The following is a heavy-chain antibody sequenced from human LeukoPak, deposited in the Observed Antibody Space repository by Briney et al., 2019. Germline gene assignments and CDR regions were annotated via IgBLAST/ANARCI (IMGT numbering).Heavy chain of an antibody. CDR2: IIPILGIA. CDR1: GGTFSSYA. Sequence: ASVKVSCKASGGTFSSYAISWVRQAPGQGLEWMGRIIPILGIANYAQKFQGRVTITADKSTSTAYMELSSLRSEDTAVYYCARENYGSSGLTTEGMDVWGQGTTVTVSS. D-gene: IGHD3-22*01. CDR3: ARENYGSSGLTTEGMDV. V-gene: IGHV1-69*04. J-gene: IGHJ6*02.